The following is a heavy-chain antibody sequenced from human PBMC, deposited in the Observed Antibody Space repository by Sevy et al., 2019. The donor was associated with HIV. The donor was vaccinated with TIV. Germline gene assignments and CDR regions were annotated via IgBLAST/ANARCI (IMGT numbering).Heavy chain of an antibody. D-gene: IGHD6-19*01. CDR2: IIPILGTV. CDR3: ARGGGNGWYYFDY. CDR1: GGTFSSYG. J-gene: IGHJ4*02. V-gene: IGHV1-69*13. Sequence: ASVKVSCKASGGTFSSYGISWVRQAPGHWLEWMGGIIPILGTVNYAQKFQGRVTITADESTKTAYMELSSLRSEDTAVYYCARGGGNGWYYFDYWGQETLVTVSS.